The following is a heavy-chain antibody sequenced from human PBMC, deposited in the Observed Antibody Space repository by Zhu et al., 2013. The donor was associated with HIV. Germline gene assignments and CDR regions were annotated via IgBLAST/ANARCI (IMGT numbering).Heavy chain of an antibody. CDR2: IYYSGST. V-gene: IGHV4-61*01. CDR1: GGSVSSGSYY. CDR3: ARVPRRRQLPDY. J-gene: IGHJ4*02. D-gene: IGHD1-26*01. Sequence: VQLQESGPGLVKPSETLSLTCTVSGGSVSSGSYYWSWIRQPPGKGLEWIGYIYYSGSTNYNPSLKSRVTISVDTSKNQFSLKLSSVTAADTAVYYCARVPRRRQLPDYWGQGTLVTVSP.